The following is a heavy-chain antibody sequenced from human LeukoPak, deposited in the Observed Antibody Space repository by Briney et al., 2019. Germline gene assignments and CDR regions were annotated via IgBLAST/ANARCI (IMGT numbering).Heavy chain of an antibody. CDR3: ARGTPPGLLWSGYYEGRGYFDY. Sequence: SVKVSCKASGYTFTSYYMHWVRQAPGQGLEWMGGIIPIFGTANYAQKFQGRVTITADESTSTAYMELSSLRSEDTAVYYCARGTPPGLLWSGYYEGRGYFDYWGQGTLVTVSS. CDR2: IIPIFGTA. D-gene: IGHD3-3*01. V-gene: IGHV1-69*13. J-gene: IGHJ4*02. CDR1: GYTFTSYY.